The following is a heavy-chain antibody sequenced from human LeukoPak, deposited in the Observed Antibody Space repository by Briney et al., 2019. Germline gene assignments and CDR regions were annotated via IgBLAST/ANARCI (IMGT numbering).Heavy chain of an antibody. J-gene: IGHJ4*02. V-gene: IGHV3-23*01. Sequence: GGPLRLSCAASVFPFSSYAMSWVRQAPGKGVEWVSDISGSGGSTYYADSVKGRFTIYRDNSKNTLYLQMNSLRAEDTAVYYCAKSRRSSTSCPAGYYWGQGTLVTVSS. CDR3: AKSRRSSTSCPAGYY. CDR1: VFPFSSYA. D-gene: IGHD2-2*01. CDR2: ISGSGGST.